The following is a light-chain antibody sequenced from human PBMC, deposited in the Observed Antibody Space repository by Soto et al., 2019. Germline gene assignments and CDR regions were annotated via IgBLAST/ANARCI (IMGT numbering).Light chain of an antibody. CDR1: QGVSRK. V-gene: IGKV3-15*01. J-gene: IGKJ4*01. CDR2: GAS. CDR3: QQYHTWPIT. Sequence: DIVMTQSPATLSVAPGERVTFSCRASQGVSRKLAWYQHKPGQASRLLISGASTGATGIPARFSGSGSGTEFPLTISSLQSEDCAIYYCQQYHTWPITFGGGTKVEIK.